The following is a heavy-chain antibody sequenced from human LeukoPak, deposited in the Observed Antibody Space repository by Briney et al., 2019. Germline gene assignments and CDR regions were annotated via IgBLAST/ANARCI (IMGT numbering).Heavy chain of an antibody. J-gene: IGHJ3*02. CDR3: ARDQCSGGSCYSGAAFDI. V-gene: IGHV3-30*04. Sequence: GRSLRLSCAASGFTFSSYAMHWVRQAPGKGLEWVAVISYDGSNKYYADSVKGRFTISRDNSKNTLYLQMNSLRAEDTAVYYCARDQCSGGSCYSGAAFDIWGQGTMVTVSS. CDR2: ISYDGSNK. CDR1: GFTFSSYA. D-gene: IGHD2-15*01.